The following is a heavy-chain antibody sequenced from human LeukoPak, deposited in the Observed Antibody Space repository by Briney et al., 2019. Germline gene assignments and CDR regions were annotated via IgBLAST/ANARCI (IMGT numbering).Heavy chain of an antibody. V-gene: IGHV4-4*02. J-gene: IGHJ3*02. CDR1: GGSISSSNW. CDR2: IYHSGST. D-gene: IGHD1-26*01. CDR3: ARGRGSGSFDAFDI. Sequence: SETLSLTCAVSGGSISSSNWWSWVRQPPGKGLEWIGEIYHSGSTNYNPSLKSRVTISVDTSKNQFSLKLSSVTAADTAVYYCARGRGSGSFDAFDIWGQGTMVTVSS.